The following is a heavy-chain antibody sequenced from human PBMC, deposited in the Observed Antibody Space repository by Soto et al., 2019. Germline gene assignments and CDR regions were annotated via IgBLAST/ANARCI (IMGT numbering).Heavy chain of an antibody. J-gene: IGHJ6*02. CDR3: ARDRGFYDCCGGRQGVMAV. D-gene: IGHD2-15*01. V-gene: IGHV1-2*04. Sequence: ASVKVSCKDSGYTFTGYDMHWLRQAPGRGIEWMGWINPDSGGTNYAQKFQGWVTMTRDTSIRTAYMELSRLRSDDTAMYYCARDRGFYDCCGGRQGVMAVCGQRSTVTVSS. CDR1: GYTFTGYD. CDR2: INPDSGGT.